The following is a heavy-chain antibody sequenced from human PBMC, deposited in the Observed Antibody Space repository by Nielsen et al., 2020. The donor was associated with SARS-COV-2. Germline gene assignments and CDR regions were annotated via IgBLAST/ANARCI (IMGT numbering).Heavy chain of an antibody. J-gene: IGHJ6*02. CDR1: GFTFDDYA. CDR3: ASIAAADTTSYYYYGMDV. CDR2: ISWNSGSI. Sequence: SLKISCAASGFTFDDYAMHWVRQAPGKGLEWVSGISWNSGSIGYADSVKGRFTISRDNAKNSLYLQMNSLRAEDTAVYYCASIAAADTTSYYYYGMDVWGQGTTVTVSS. D-gene: IGHD6-13*01. V-gene: IGHV3-9*01.